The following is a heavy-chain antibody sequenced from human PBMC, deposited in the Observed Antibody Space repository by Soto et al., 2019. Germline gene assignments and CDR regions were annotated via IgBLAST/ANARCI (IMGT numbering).Heavy chain of an antibody. V-gene: IGHV3-66*01. J-gene: IGHJ5*02. D-gene: IGHD3-22*01. CDR3: ARDYDDSSGRRFDP. Sequence: VGSLRLSCAASGFTVSSNYMSWVRQAPGKGLEWVSVIYSGGSTYYADSVKGRFTISRDNSKNTLYLQMNSLRAEDTAVYYCARDYDDSSGRRFDPWGQGTLVTVSS. CDR2: IYSGGST. CDR1: GFTVSSNY.